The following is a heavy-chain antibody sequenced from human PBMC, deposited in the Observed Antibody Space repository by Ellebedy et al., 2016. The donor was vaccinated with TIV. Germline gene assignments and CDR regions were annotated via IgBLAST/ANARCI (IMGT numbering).Heavy chain of an antibody. Sequence: GESLKISCEASGFTFSSHAMSWVRQAPGKGLEWVTIIYSGGSTYYTNSVKGRFTISRDNSKNTLYLQMNSLRAEDTAVYYCARKHDYGDYVEGSFDYWGQGTLVTVSS. CDR3: ARKHDYGDYVEGSFDY. CDR2: IYSGGST. D-gene: IGHD4-17*01. V-gene: IGHV3-66*01. J-gene: IGHJ4*02. CDR1: GFTFSSHA.